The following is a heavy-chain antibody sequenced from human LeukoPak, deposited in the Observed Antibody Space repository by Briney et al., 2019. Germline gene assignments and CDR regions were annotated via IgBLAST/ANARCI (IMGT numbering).Heavy chain of an antibody. CDR3: AIPPYQEWYGGTGLYFDYY. V-gene: IGHV3-21*01. Sequence: GGSLRLSCAASGFTFSSYSMNWVRQAPGKGLEWVSSISSSSSYIYYADSVKGRFTISRDNAKNSLYLQMNSLRAEDTAVYYCAIPPYQEWYGGTGLYFDYYWGQGTLVTVSS. D-gene: IGHD3-9*01. J-gene: IGHJ4*02. CDR1: GFTFSSYS. CDR2: ISSSSSYI.